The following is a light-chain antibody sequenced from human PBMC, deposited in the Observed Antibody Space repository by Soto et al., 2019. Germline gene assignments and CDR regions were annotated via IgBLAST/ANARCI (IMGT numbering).Light chain of an antibody. J-gene: IGLJ3*02. CDR2: KDS. V-gene: IGLV3-27*01. CDR1: VLAKKY. CDR3: YSAADNNPWV. Sequence: SYELTQPSSVSVSPGQTARITCSGDVLAKKYARWFQQKPGQAPVLVIYKDSERPSGIPERFSGSSSGTTVTLTISGAQVEDEADYYCYSAADNNPWVFGGGTKVTVL.